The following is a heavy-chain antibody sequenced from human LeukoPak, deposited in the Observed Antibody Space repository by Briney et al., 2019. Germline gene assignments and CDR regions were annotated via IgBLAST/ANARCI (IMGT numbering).Heavy chain of an antibody. CDR2: ISPKSGGT. V-gene: IGHV1-2*02. CDR1: GYTFNDYY. D-gene: IGHD3-16*02. J-gene: IGHJ6*02. CDR3: AKDLRFGELSLTFGMDV. Sequence: ASVKVSCKASGYTFNDYYLHWVRQAPGQGLEWMGWISPKSGGTNYAQKFRDRVTMTRDTSTSTAYMELSRLRSDDTAVYFCAKDLRFGELSLTFGMDVWGQGTTVTVS.